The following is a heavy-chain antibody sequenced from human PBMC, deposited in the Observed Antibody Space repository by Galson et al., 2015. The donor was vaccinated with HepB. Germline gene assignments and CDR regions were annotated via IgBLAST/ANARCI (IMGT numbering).Heavy chain of an antibody. V-gene: IGHV3-33*01. CDR3: ARDRSGVVTPDLIYVLDY. Sequence: SLRLSCAASGFTFSSYGMHWVRQAPGKGLEWVAVIWYDGSNKYYADSVKGRFTISRDNSKNTLYLQMNSLRAEDTAVYYCARDRSGVVTPDLIYVLDYWGQGTLVTVSS. J-gene: IGHJ4*02. CDR2: IWYDGSNK. CDR1: GFTFSSYG. D-gene: IGHD4-23*01.